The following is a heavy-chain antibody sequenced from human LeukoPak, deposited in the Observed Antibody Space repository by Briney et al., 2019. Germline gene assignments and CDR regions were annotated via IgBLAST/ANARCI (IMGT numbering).Heavy chain of an antibody. Sequence: SETLSLTCAVSGYSISSGYYWGWIRQPPGKGLEWIGSIYHSGSTYYNPSLKSRVTISVDTSKNRFSLKLSSVTAADTAVYYCASQTYDFWSGYYISYFDYWGQGTLVTVSS. CDR2: IYHSGST. CDR3: ASQTYDFWSGYYISYFDY. V-gene: IGHV4-38-2*01. CDR1: GYSISSGYY. J-gene: IGHJ4*02. D-gene: IGHD3-3*01.